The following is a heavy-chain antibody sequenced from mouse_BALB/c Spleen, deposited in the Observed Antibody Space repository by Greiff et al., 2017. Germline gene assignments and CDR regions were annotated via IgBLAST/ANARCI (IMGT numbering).Heavy chain of an antibody. CDR2: IDPANGNT. J-gene: IGHJ4*01. V-gene: IGHV14-3*02. CDR1: GFNIKDTY. Sequence: EVQLHQSGAELVKPGASVKLSCTASGFNIKDTYMHWVKQRPEQGLEWIGRIDPANGNTKYDPKFQGKATITADTSSNTAYLQLSSLTSEDTAVYYCARSDYGNYEGAMDYWGQGTSVTVSS. CDR3: ARSDYGNYEGAMDY. D-gene: IGHD2-1*01.